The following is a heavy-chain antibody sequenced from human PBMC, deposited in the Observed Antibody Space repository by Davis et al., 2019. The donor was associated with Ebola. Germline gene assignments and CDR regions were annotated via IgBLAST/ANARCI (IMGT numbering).Heavy chain of an antibody. J-gene: IGHJ6*03. V-gene: IGHV4-59*01. CDR3: ARAYCQRQRYDFWSGYPHYYYMDV. Sequence: PSETLSLTCTVSGGSISSYYWSWIRQPPGKGLEWIGYIYYSGSTNYNPSLKSRVTISVDTSKNQFSLKLSSVTAADTAVYYCARAYCQRQRYDFWSGYPHYYYMDVWGKGTTVTVSS. CDR2: IYYSGST. D-gene: IGHD3-3*01. CDR1: GGSISSYY.